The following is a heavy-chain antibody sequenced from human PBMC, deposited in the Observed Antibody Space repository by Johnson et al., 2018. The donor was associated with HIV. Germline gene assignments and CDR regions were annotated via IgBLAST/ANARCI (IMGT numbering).Heavy chain of an antibody. Sequence: QVLLVESGGGVVQPGGSLRLSCAASGFTFSDYYMSWTRQAPGKGLEWVSYISSTGNTMYFADSVKGRFTIFRDNTKNSLWLQMNSLRAEDTAVYYCARAPEVRGIDAFDIWGQGTMVTVSS. V-gene: IGHV3-11*04. D-gene: IGHD3-10*01. CDR1: GFTFSDYY. J-gene: IGHJ3*02. CDR2: ISSTGNTM. CDR3: ARAPEVRGIDAFDI.